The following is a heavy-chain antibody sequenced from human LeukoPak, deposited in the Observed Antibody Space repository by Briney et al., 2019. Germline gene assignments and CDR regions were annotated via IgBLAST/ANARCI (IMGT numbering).Heavy chain of an antibody. Sequence: VKVSCKASGGPFNSYAISWVRRAPGQGLEWMGRIIPIFGTANYAQKFQGRVTITTDESTSTAYMELSSLTSEDTAGYYCARDRGELRFLGGFDYWPRGTVVTVSS. CDR1: GGPFNSYA. V-gene: IGHV1-69*05. CDR3: ARDRGELRFLGGFDY. CDR2: IIPIFGTA. J-gene: IGHJ4*02. D-gene: IGHD3-3*01.